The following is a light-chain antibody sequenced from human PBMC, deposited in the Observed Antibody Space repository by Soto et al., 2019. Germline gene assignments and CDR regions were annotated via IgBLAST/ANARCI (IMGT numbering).Light chain of an antibody. CDR3: QQHSNSPWT. Sequence: EIVLTQSPGTLTLSPGESAALSCRASQTISNNYLVWYRQKPGQAPRLLIYVVSSRAAGIPDRFSGSGSGTDFALTIARLEPEDSAVYYCQQHSNSPWTFGQGTRVEI. CDR2: VVS. J-gene: IGKJ1*01. V-gene: IGKV3-20*01. CDR1: QTISNNY.